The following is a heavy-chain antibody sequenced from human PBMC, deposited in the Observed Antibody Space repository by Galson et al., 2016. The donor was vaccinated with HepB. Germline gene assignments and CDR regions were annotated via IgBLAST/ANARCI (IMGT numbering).Heavy chain of an antibody. J-gene: IGHJ6*02. CDR2: ISSSSTI. D-gene: IGHD3-3*01. Sequence: SLRLSCAASGFTFSSYSMNWVRQAPGKGLEWVSYISSSSTIYYADSVKGRFTISRDNAKNSLYLQMNSLRDEDTAVYYCARDWSYYYYGMDVWGQGTTVTVSS. V-gene: IGHV3-48*02. CDR1: GFTFSSYS. CDR3: ARDWSYYYYGMDV.